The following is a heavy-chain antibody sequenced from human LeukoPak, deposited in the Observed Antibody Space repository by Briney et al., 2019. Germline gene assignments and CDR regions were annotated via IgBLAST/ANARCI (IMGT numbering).Heavy chain of an antibody. V-gene: IGHV4-31*03. CDR1: GGSITSGGYF. CDR2: ISYYGTP. CDR3: ARYYCGTSYCPGVDY. D-gene: IGHD2-21*01. Sequence: PSETLSLTCTVSGGSITSGGYFWTWIRQRPGEGLEWIGYISYYGTPFYNPSFRSRLTISRDTPRNQFSLNLSSVTAADTALYYCARYYCGTSYCPGVDYWGQGALVTASS. J-gene: IGHJ4*02.